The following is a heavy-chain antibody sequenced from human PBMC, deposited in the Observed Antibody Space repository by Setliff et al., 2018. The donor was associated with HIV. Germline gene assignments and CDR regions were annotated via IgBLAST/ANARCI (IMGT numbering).Heavy chain of an antibody. J-gene: IGHJ5*02. V-gene: IGHV4-34*01. CDR2: INHSGST. Sequence: SETLSLTCGVYGDSLRNYFWSWIRQPPGKGLEWIGEINHSGSTTYNPSRRSRVTMSIDTSQNQFSLKLNSVTAADTAVYYCASLGNREVEPWGQGTLVTVSS. CDR1: GDSLRNYF. CDR3: ASLGNREVEP.